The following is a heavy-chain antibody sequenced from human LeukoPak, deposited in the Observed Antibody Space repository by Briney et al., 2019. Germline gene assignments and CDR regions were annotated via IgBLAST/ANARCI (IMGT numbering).Heavy chain of an antibody. CDR3: ARERSGYSGSYYFDY. CDR2: INPSGGST. D-gene: IGHD1-26*01. J-gene: IGHJ4*02. Sequence: GASVKVSCKASGYTFTSYYMHWVRQATGQGLEWMGIINPSGGSTSYAQKFQGRVTMTRDMSTSTVYMELSSLRSEDTAVYYCARERSGYSGSYYFDYWGQGTLVTVSS. V-gene: IGHV1-46*01. CDR1: GYTFTSYY.